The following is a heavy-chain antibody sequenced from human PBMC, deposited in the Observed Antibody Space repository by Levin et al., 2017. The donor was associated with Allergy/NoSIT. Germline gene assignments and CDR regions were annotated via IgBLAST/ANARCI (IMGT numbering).Heavy chain of an antibody. J-gene: IGHJ2*01. Sequence: GESLKISCVVSGFSGSTFSSDWMNWVRKIPGKGLEWVSRIKSDGARTEYADSVKGRFTISGDSSKNTLYLQMNSLRVEDTAVYYCGRERLPDVWGRGTPVTVSP. CDR2: IKSDGART. CDR3: GRERLPDV. V-gene: IGHV3-74*03. CDR1: GFSGSTFSSDW.